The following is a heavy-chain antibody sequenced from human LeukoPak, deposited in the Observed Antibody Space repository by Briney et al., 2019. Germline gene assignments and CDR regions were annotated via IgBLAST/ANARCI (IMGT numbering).Heavy chain of an antibody. D-gene: IGHD5-24*01. J-gene: IGHJ3*02. CDR3: ARESGYNPEPVAFDI. Sequence: GGSLRLSCAASGFTFSSYSMNWVRQAPGKGLEWVSYISSSSSTIYYADSVKGRFTISRDSAKNSLYLQMNSLRAEDTALYYCARESGYNPEPVAFDIWGQGTTVTVSS. CDR2: ISSSSSTI. V-gene: IGHV3-48*01. CDR1: GFTFSSYS.